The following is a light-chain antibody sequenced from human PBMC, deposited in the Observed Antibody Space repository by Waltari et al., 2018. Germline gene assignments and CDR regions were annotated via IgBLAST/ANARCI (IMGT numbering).Light chain of an antibody. CDR2: EVT. J-gene: IGLJ3*02. V-gene: IGLV2-23*02. CDR1: SNDVGLYTL. Sequence: QSALTQPASVSGSPGQSITISCAGTSNDVGLYTLVSWYQQHPGKAPKLIIYEVTERPSGVSNRFSGSKSGNTASLTISGLQAEDEADYYCCSFAGSIKWMFGGGTKVTVL. CDR3: CSFAGSIKWM.